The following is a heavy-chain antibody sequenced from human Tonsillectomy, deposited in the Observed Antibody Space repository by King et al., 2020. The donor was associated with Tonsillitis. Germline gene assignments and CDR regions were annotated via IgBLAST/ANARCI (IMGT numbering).Heavy chain of an antibody. V-gene: IGHV3-48*03. J-gene: IGHJ3*02. D-gene: IGHD3-22*01. CDR1: GFTFSSYE. CDR3: AREAVYYDSSGDAFDI. Sequence: VQLVESGGGLVQPGGSLRLSCAASGFTFSSYEMNWVRQAPGKGLEWVSYISSSCSTIYYADSVKGRFTISRDNAKNSLYLQMNSLRAEDTAVYYCAREAVYYDSSGDAFDIWGQGTMVTVSS. CDR2: ISSSCSTI.